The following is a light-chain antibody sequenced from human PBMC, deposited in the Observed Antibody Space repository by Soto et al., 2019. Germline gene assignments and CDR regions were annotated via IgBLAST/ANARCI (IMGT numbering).Light chain of an antibody. V-gene: IGKV1-5*03. Sequence: DIQMTQSPSTLSASVGDRVIITCRASQSISSWLAWYQQKPGKAPNLLIYKASALKSGVPSRFSGSGSGTEXXXXIXXXQPDDFATYYCQQYDNDSWTFGQGTKVEIK. CDR3: QQYDNDSWT. J-gene: IGKJ1*01. CDR2: KAS. CDR1: QSISSW.